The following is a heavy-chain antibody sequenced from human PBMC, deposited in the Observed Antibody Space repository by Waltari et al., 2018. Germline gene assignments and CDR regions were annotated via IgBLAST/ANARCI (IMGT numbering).Heavy chain of an antibody. CDR2: IYYSGRT. Sequence: QLQLQESGPGLVKPSETLSLTCTVSGGSISSSSYYWGWIRQPPGKGLEWIGSIYYSGRTYYNPSLKSRVTISVDTSKNQFSLKLSSVTAADTAVYYCARDQWQGTQFDYWGQGTLVTVSS. CDR1: GGSISSSSYY. D-gene: IGHD6-19*01. CDR3: ARDQWQGTQFDY. V-gene: IGHV4-39*07. J-gene: IGHJ4*02.